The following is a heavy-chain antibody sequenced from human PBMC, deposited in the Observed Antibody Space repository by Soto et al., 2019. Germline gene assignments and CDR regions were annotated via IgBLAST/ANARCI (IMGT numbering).Heavy chain of an antibody. J-gene: IGHJ4*02. Sequence: PGGSLRLSCAASGFTFSNYAMNWVRQAPGKGLEWVSTISGSGGSTYYADSVKGRFTISRDNSKNTVHLQMNSLSAEDTAVYYCAKEVTRALFFDYWGQGTLVTVSS. D-gene: IGHD3-10*01. CDR1: GFTFSNYA. CDR3: AKEVTRALFFDY. CDR2: ISGSGGST. V-gene: IGHV3-23*01.